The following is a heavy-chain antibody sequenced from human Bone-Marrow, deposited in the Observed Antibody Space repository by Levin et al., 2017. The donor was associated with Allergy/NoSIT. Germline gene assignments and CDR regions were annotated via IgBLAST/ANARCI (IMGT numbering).Heavy chain of an antibody. CDR3: ARDLVVPPAMLYFDL. D-gene: IGHD2-2*01. V-gene: IGHV4-31*03. CDR2: ISHSGDT. Sequence: SETLSLTCTVSGASVSSGGDYWNWIRQRPGKGLEWIGYISHSGDTYYNPSLKSRLTMSVDVSKNQFSLKLSSVTAADTAVYYCARDLVVPPAMLYFDLWGRGTLVTVSS. J-gene: IGHJ2*01. CDR1: GASVSSGGDY.